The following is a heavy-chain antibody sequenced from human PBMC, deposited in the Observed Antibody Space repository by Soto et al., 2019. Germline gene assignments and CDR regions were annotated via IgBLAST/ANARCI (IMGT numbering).Heavy chain of an antibody. CDR3: ARSVFP. Sequence: QVQLQESGPGLVKPSQTLSLTCTVSGGSISSGGYYWTWIRQHPGKGLEWIGYIYYSGSTYYNPSLTGPVTVALDTSKNQFSLKLSSVTAPDTAVYYCARSVFPWGQGTLVTVSS. CDR1: GGSISSGGYY. J-gene: IGHJ5*02. V-gene: IGHV4-31*01. CDR2: IYYSGST.